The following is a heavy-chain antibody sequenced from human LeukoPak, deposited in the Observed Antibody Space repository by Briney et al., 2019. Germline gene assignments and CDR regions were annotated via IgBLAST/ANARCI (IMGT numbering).Heavy chain of an antibody. CDR1: GYTFTSYD. D-gene: IGHD6-13*01. Sequence: ASVKVSCKASGYTFTSYDINWVRQAPGKGLEWMGGFDPEDGETIYAQKFQGRVTMTEDTSTDTAYMELSSLRSEDTAVYYCATGIAAAGTEYFQHWGQGTLVTVSS. CDR3: ATGIAAAGTEYFQH. J-gene: IGHJ1*01. CDR2: FDPEDGET. V-gene: IGHV1-24*01.